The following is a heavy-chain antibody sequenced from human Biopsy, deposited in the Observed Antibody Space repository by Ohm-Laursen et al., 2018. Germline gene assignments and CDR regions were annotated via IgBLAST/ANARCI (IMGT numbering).Heavy chain of an antibody. Sequence: TLSLPCSVSGGSVGDYFLSWIRLVPGKRPEWIGYTYYRGTSENNPSLRSRVTTSVDISRNQFFLNMKSVTGADTAVYYCAAFPFSGGPAFDIWGQGTTVIVSS. CDR3: AAFPFSGGPAFDI. CDR1: GGSVGDYF. CDR2: TYYRGTS. V-gene: IGHV4-59*02. D-gene: IGHD2/OR15-2a*01. J-gene: IGHJ3*02.